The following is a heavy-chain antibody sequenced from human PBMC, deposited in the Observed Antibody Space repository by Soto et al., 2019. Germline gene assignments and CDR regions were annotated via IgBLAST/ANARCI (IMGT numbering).Heavy chain of an antibody. D-gene: IGHD6-13*01. V-gene: IGHV3-48*03. J-gene: IGHJ6*02. CDR1: GFTFSSYE. CDR3: ARDPPRGVAAAGRYYYYGMDV. Sequence: PGGSLRLSCAASGFTFSSYEMNWVRQAPGKXLEWVSYISSSGSTIYYADSVKGRFTISRDNAKNSLYLQMNSLRAEDTAVYYCARDPPRGVAAAGRYYYYGMDVCFQGTSATVSS. CDR2: ISSSGSTI.